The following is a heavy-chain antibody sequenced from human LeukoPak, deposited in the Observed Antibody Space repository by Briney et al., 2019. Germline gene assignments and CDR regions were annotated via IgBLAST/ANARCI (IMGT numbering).Heavy chain of an antibody. D-gene: IGHD1-14*01. CDR2: INPNSGGT. CDR3: SRGRYEGANHGDY. Sequence: ASVKVSCKASGYTFTGYYMHWVRQAPGQGLEWMGWINPNSGGTNYAQKFQGRVTMTRDTSISTAYMELSRLRSDDTAVYYCSRGRYEGANHGDYWGQGTLVNVSS. J-gene: IGHJ4*02. CDR1: GYTFTGYY. V-gene: IGHV1-2*02.